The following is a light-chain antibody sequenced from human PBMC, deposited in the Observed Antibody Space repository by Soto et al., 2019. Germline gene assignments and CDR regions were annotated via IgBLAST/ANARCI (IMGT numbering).Light chain of an antibody. CDR1: QSVSSSY. CDR2: GAS. V-gene: IGKV3-20*01. CDR3: QQYNNWPIT. Sequence: EIVLPQSPGTLSLSPGERATLSCRASQSVSSSYLAWYQQKPGQAPRLLIYGASSRATGIPDRFSGSGSGTEFTLTISSLQSEDFEIYYCQQYNNWPITFGQGTRLQIK. J-gene: IGKJ5*01.